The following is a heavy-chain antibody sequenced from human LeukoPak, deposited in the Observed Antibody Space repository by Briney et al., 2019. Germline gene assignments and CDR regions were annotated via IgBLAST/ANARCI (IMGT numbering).Heavy chain of an antibody. J-gene: IGHJ6*04. Sequence: ATVKVSCKVSGYTLTELSMHWVRQAPGKGLEWMGGFDPEDGETIYAQKFQGRVTMTEDTSTDTAYMELSSLRPEDTAVYYCAMVTRYYYYGMDVWGKGTTVTVSS. CDR2: FDPEDGET. CDR3: AMVTRYYYYGMDV. CDR1: GYTLTELS. V-gene: IGHV1-24*01. D-gene: IGHD5-18*01.